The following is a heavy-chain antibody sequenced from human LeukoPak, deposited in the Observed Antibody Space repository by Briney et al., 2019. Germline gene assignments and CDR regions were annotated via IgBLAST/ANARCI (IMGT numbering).Heavy chain of an antibody. CDR2: IISSGGVT. CDR1: GFTVSRNY. Sequence: GGSLRLSCAASGFTVSRNYMSWVRQAPGKGLEWVSSIISSGGVTYYADSVKGRFTISRDNSKNTVYLQMDSLRAEDSAVYYCAKNAGYSYGLYYFDYWGQGTLVTVSS. V-gene: IGHV3-23*01. CDR3: AKNAGYSYGLYYFDY. J-gene: IGHJ4*02. D-gene: IGHD5-18*01.